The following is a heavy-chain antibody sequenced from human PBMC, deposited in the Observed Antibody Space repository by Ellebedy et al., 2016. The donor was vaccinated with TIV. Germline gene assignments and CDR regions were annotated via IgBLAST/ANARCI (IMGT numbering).Heavy chain of an antibody. CDR1: GFTFNNYA. Sequence: GGSLRLSCAASGFTFNNYAIHWVRHAPGKGLEWVAVLSSDGSSKSYADSVKGRFTISRDNSKNTLYLQMHSLRAEDTAVYYCARGPEGNDFGDYGYLGYFQHWGQGTLVTVSS. CDR2: LSSDGSSK. D-gene: IGHD4-17*01. V-gene: IGHV3-30-3*01. J-gene: IGHJ1*01. CDR3: ARGPEGNDFGDYGYLGYFQH.